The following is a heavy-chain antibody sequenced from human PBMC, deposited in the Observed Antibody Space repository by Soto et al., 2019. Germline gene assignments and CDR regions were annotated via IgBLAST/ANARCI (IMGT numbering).Heavy chain of an antibody. V-gene: IGHV4-59*01. CDR1: GASSSSYY. CDR2: MNDFGRT. J-gene: IGHJ5*02. Sequence: QVQLQASGPGLVKSSETLSLTCTVSGASSSSYYWSWIRQPPGKGLEWVGYMNDFGRTIYNPSLKSRGTLSLDTSKMQFSLTLTSVSAADTAVYYCARSFCRDAVRCNWFDPWGQGTLVTVSS. D-gene: IGHD2-8*01. CDR3: ARSFCRDAVRCNWFDP.